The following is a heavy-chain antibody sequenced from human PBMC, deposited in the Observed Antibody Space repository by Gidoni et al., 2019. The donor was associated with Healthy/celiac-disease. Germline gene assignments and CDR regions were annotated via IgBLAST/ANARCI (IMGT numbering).Heavy chain of an antibody. J-gene: IGHJ5*02. CDR2: IYYSGST. D-gene: IGHD1-7*01. Sequence: QLQLQESGPGLVKPSETLSLTCTVSGGSISSSSYYWGWIRQPPGKGLEWIGSIYYSGSTYYNPSLKSRVTISVDTSKNQFSLKLSSVTAADTAVYYCASITGTIFKWFDPWGQGTLVTVSS. CDR3: ASITGTIFKWFDP. CDR1: GGSISSSSYY. V-gene: IGHV4-39*01.